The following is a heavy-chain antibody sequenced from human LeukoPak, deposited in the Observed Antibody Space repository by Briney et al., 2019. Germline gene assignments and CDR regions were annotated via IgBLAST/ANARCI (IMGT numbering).Heavy chain of an antibody. CDR2: ISSSSSYI. D-gene: IGHD6-19*01. CDR1: GFTFSSYR. CDR3: AREDPGYSSGPLDY. J-gene: IGHJ4*02. Sequence: PGGSLRLSCAASGFTFSSYRMNWVRQAPGKGLEWVSSISSSSSYIYYADSVKGRFTISRDNAKDSLYLQMNSLRAEDTAVYYCAREDPGYSSGPLDYWGQGTLVTVSS. V-gene: IGHV3-21*01.